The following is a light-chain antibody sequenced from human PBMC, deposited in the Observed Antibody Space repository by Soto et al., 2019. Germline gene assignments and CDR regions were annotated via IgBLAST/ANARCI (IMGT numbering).Light chain of an antibody. CDR1: QTISSY. Sequence: DIQMTQSPSSLSASVGARVTITCRASQTISSYLNWYQQTPGKAPKLLIRISSTLQSGVPSRFSGSGAGTDFTLTISSLQPEDFATYYCQQSYGSPYTFGQGTKLEI. J-gene: IGKJ2*01. CDR2: ISS. CDR3: QQSYGSPYT. V-gene: IGKV1-39*01.